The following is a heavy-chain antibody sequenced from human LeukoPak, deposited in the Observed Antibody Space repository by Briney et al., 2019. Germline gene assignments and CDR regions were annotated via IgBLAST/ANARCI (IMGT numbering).Heavy chain of an antibody. D-gene: IGHD5-18*01. CDR2: TYSIGTS. J-gene: IGHJ4*02. V-gene: IGHV4-59*01. Sequence: KPSETLSLTCTVSGGSISSYYWSWIRQPPGKGLEWIGYTYSIGTSNYNPSLKSRVTISVDTYKNQFSLKLSSVTAADTAVYYCARESLSRYSYAYGSFDHWGQGNLVTVSS. CDR1: GGSISSYY. CDR3: ARESLSRYSYAYGSFDH.